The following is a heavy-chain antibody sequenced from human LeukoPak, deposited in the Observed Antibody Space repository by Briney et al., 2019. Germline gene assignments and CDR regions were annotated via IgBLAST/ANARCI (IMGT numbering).Heavy chain of an antibody. D-gene: IGHD5-18*01. V-gene: IGHV3-30-3*01. J-gene: IGHJ4*02. CDR2: ISYDGSNK. CDR1: GFIFSSYA. CDR3: ARDLGLWFTGILDY. Sequence: GGSLRLSCAASGFIFSSYAMHWVRQAPGKGLEWVAVISYDGSNKYYADSVKGRFTISRDNSKNTLYLQMNSLRAEDTAVYYCARDLGLWFTGILDYWGQGTLVTVSS.